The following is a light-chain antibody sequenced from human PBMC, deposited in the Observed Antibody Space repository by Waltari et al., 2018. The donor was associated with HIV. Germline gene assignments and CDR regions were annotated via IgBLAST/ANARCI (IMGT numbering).Light chain of an antibody. J-gene: IGLJ3*02. CDR1: SGSVSTNSY. Sequence: QTVVTQEPSFSVSPGGTVTLTCGLSSGSVSTNSYPSWYQQTPGQAPRTLIYRTSSRSSGVPDRFSGSILGNKAALTITGAQADDESDYYCVLYVGSGIWVFGGGTKVSVL. V-gene: IGLV8-61*01. CDR3: VLYVGSGIWV. CDR2: RTS.